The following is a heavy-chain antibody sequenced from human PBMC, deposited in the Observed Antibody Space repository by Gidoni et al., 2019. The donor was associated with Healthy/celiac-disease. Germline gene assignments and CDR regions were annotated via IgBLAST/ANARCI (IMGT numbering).Heavy chain of an antibody. V-gene: IGHV1-8*01. CDR2: MNPNSGNT. CDR1: GYTFTSYD. D-gene: IGHD5-18*01. Sequence: QVQLVQSGAEVKKPGASVKVSCKASGYTFTSYDINWVRQATGQGLEWMGWMNPNSGNTGYAQKFQGRVTMTRNTSISTAYMELSSLRSEDTAVYYCARGKKRLWLPQDYYYYYMDVWGKGTTVTVSS. CDR3: ARGKKRLWLPQDYYYYYMDV. J-gene: IGHJ6*03.